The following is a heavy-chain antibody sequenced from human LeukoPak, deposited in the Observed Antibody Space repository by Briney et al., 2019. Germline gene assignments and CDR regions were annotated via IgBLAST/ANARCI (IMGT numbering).Heavy chain of an antibody. V-gene: IGHV1-69*13. CDR3: AREGGDYYGSGSCNY. J-gene: IGHJ4*02. CDR1: GGTFSSYA. CDR2: IIPIFGTA. Sequence: SVKVSCKASGGTFSSYAISWVRQAPGQGLEWMGGIIPIFGTANYAQKFQGRVTITADESTSTAYMELSSLRSEDTAVYYCAREGGDYYGSGSCNYWGQGTLVTVSS. D-gene: IGHD3-10*01.